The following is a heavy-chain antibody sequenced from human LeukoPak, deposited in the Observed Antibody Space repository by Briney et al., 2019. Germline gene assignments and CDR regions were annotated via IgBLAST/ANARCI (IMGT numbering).Heavy chain of an antibody. D-gene: IGHD6-13*01. CDR3: AREGRAYRYSSSWYPTPSWFDP. CDR2: ISSTSSYI. Sequence: GGSLRLSCAASGFTFSSYSMNWVRQAPGKGLEWVSSISSTSSYIYYADSVKGRFTISRDNAKNSLYLQMNSLRAEDTAVYYCAREGRAYRYSSSWYPTPSWFDPWGQGTLVTVSS. J-gene: IGHJ5*02. V-gene: IGHV3-21*06. CDR1: GFTFSSYS.